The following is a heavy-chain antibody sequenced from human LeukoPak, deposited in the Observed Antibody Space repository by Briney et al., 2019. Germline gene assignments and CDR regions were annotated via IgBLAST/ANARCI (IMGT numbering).Heavy chain of an antibody. CDR1: GFTFSTYG. J-gene: IGHJ5*02. Sequence: GGSLRLSCAASGFTFSTYGMHWVRQAPGKGLEWVAVIWYDGSNENYADSVKGRFTISRDNSKNTLYLQMNSLRAEDTAVYYCARNYYDGSSSIWFDPWGQGTLVTVSS. CDR3: ARNYYDGSSSIWFDP. CDR2: IWYDGSNE. V-gene: IGHV3-33*01. D-gene: IGHD3-16*01.